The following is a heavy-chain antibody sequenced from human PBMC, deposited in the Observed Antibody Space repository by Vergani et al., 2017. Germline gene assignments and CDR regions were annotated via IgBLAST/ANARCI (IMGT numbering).Heavy chain of an antibody. CDR3: AKDKFGWDLLRGIPLGY. CDR2: ISYDGSNK. J-gene: IGHJ4*02. D-gene: IGHD1-26*01. CDR1: GFTFSSYG. V-gene: IGHV3-30*18. Sequence: QVQLVESGGGVVQPGRSLRLSCAASGFTFSSYGMHWVRQAPGKGLEWVAVISYDGSNKYYADSVKGRFTISRDNSKNTLYLQMNSLRAEDTVVYYCAKDKFGWDLLRGIPLGYWGQGTLVTVSS.